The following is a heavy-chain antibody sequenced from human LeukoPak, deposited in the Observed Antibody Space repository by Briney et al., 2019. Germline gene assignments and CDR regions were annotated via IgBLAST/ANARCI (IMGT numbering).Heavy chain of an antibody. V-gene: IGHV4-31*03. CDR2: IYYSGST. CDR1: GGSISSGGYY. J-gene: IGHJ4*02. D-gene: IGHD3-22*01. Sequence: PSQTLSLTCTVSGGSISSGGYYWSWIRQHPGKGLEWIGYIYYSGSTYYNPSLKIRVTISVETSKNQFSLKLSSATAADSAVYYCARAYDSSGYFDYWGLGTLVTVSS. CDR3: ARAYDSSGYFDY.